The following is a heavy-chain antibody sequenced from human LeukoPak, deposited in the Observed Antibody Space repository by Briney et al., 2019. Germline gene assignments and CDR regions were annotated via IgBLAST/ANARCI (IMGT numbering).Heavy chain of an antibody. V-gene: IGHV3-30*02. J-gene: IGHJ5*02. CDR2: IQLHGSDI. CDR1: GFIFSNYG. CDR3: AIDNPIEKVPGLGPGS. Sequence: GGSLRLSCAASGFIFSNYGMHWVRQAPGRGLEWLAFIQLHGSDIFYADSVEGRFTISRDNSRNTLYLQMNSLRPEDTAVYYCAIDNPIEKVPGLGPGSWGQGTLVTVSS. D-gene: IGHD2-2*01.